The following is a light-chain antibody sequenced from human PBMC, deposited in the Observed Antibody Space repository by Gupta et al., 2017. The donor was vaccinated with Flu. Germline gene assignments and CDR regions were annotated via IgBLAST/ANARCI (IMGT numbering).Light chain of an antibody. CDR2: EGS. J-gene: IGLJ2*01. CDR3: CSDAGSSTLV. Sequence: SITISCTGTSSDVGSYNLVAWYQQHPGKAPKLMIYEGSKRPAGVSNRFSGSKSGNTASLTISGLQAEDEADYYCCSDAGSSTLVFGGGTKLTVL. CDR1: SSDVGSYNL. V-gene: IGLV2-23*01.